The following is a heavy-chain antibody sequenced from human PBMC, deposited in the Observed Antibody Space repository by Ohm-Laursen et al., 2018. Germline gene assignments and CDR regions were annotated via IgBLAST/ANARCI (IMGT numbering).Heavy chain of an antibody. Sequence: TLSLTCAVYGGSFSGYYWSWIRQPPGKGLEWIGEINHSGSTNYNPSLKSRVTISVDTSKNQFSLKLSSVTAADTAVYYCATYYDSSGYYDYWGQGTLVTVSS. CDR3: ATYYDSSGYYDY. CDR2: INHSGST. J-gene: IGHJ4*02. CDR1: GGSFSGYY. V-gene: IGHV4-34*01. D-gene: IGHD3-22*01.